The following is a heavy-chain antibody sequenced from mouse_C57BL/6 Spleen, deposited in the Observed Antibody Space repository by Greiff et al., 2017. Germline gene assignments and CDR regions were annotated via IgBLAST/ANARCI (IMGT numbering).Heavy chain of an antibody. V-gene: IGHV5-9*01. D-gene: IGHD1-1*01. Sequence: DVKLVESGGGLVKPGGSLKLSCAASGFTFSSYTMSWVRQTPEKRLEWVATISGGGGNTYYPDSVKGRFTISRDDAKNTLYLQMSSLRSEDTALYYCARSPSDYYGSSSFAYWGQGTLVTGSA. CDR2: ISGGGGNT. J-gene: IGHJ3*01. CDR3: ARSPSDYYGSSSFAY. CDR1: GFTFSSYT.